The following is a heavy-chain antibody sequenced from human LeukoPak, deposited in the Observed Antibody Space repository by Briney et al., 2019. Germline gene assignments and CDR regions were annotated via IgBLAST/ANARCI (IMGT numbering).Heavy chain of an antibody. V-gene: IGHV4-61*02. Sequence: SETLSLTCTVSGGSISSGSYYWSWIRQPAGKGLEWIGRIYTTGSTTGSTTYNPSLKSRVTMSVDTSKNQFSLKLSSVTAADTAVYYCARDGPLIAAAGLYWGQGTLVTVSS. CDR1: GGSISSGSYY. CDR2: IYTT. J-gene: IGHJ4*02. CDR3: ARDGPLIAAAGLY. D-gene: IGHD6-13*01.